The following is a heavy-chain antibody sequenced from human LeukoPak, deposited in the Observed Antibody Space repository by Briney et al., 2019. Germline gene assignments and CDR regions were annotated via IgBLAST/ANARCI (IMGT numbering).Heavy chain of an antibody. Sequence: SETLSLTCTVSGGSISAYYWSLIRRPAGKGLEWIGRIYASGNTNYNPSLKSRVTMSLDTSKNQFSLRLTSVTAADTAVYYCAREYSSSSGKNAFDVWGQGTMVTVSS. J-gene: IGHJ3*01. CDR2: IYASGNT. CDR1: GGSISAYY. V-gene: IGHV4-4*07. CDR3: AREYSSSSGKNAFDV. D-gene: IGHD6-6*01.